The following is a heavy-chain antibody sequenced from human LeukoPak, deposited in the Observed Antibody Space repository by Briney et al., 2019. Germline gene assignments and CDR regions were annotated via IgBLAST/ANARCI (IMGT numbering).Heavy chain of an antibody. V-gene: IGHV4-39*01. CDR1: GGSISSSSYY. CDR2: IYYSGST. Sequence: SETLSLTCIVSGGSISSSSYYWGWIRQPPGKGLEWIGSIYYSGSTYYNPSLKSRVTISVDTSKNQFSLKLSSVTAADTAVYYCARGYQKLDDPWGQGTLVTVSS. J-gene: IGHJ5*02. CDR3: ARGYQKLDDP. D-gene: IGHD2-2*01.